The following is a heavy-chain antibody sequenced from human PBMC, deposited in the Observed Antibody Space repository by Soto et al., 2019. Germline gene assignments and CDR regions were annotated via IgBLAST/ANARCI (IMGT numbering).Heavy chain of an antibody. D-gene: IGHD5-18*01. CDR2: IFYSGST. Sequence: SETLSLTCTVSGDSVSSGSYYWSWIRQPPGKGLEWIGYIFYSGSTNYNPSLKSRVTISVDTSKNSLYLQMNSLRAEDTALYYCAKGYSYGVLEPLGYWGQGTLVTVSS. CDR3: AKGYSYGVLEPLGY. V-gene: IGHV4-61*03. CDR1: GDSVSSGSYY. J-gene: IGHJ4*02.